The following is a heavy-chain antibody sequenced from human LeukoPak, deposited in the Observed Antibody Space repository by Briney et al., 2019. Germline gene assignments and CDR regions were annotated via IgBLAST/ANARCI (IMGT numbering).Heavy chain of an antibody. D-gene: IGHD3-9*01. Sequence: SETLSLTCTVSGGSISRSSDYWGWIRQPPGKGLEWIGSILYTGSTYYNPSLKSRVTISVDTSNDHFSLRLSSVTAADTAVYYCARHQVIDWSPAVDYWGQGTLVTVSS. J-gene: IGHJ4*02. CDR3: ARHQVIDWSPAVDY. V-gene: IGHV4-39*01. CDR2: ILYTGST. CDR1: GGSISRSSDY.